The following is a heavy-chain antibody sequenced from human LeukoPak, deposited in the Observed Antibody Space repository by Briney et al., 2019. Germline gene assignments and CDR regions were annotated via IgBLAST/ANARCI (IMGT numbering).Heavy chain of an antibody. V-gene: IGHV4-34*01. Sequence: PSETLSLTCAVYGGSFSGYYWSWIRQPPGKGLEWIGEINHSGSTNYNPSLKSRVTISVDTSKNQFSLKLSSVTAADTAVYYCARRRGSMVRGVIITDYWGQGTLVTVSS. J-gene: IGHJ4*02. CDR1: GGSFSGYY. D-gene: IGHD3-10*01. CDR3: ARRRGSMVRGVIITDY. CDR2: INHSGST.